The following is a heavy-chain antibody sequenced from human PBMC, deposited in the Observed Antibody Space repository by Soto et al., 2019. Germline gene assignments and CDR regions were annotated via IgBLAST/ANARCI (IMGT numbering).Heavy chain of an antibody. Sequence: EVKLVESGGGLVQPGESLRLSCAASGYTFSSYWMHWVRQAPGKGLVWVSRINSDGTSTSYAGSVKGRFTISRDNAKNTLFLQVGCLRAEDTAVYYCATGDSHAFDIWGQGTMVTVSS. J-gene: IGHJ3*02. CDR3: ATGDSHAFDI. D-gene: IGHD7-27*01. CDR2: INSDGTST. CDR1: GYTFSSYW. V-gene: IGHV3-74*01.